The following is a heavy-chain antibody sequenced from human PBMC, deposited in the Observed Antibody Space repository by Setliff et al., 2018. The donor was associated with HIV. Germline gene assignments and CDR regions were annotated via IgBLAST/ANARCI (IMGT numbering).Heavy chain of an antibody. V-gene: IGHV4-34*01. CDR2: INHTGGNT. D-gene: IGHD1-26*01. Sequence: SETLSLTCAVYGGSFSGHYWSWIRQPPGKGLEWIAEINHTGGNTNHNPSLRSRVTISVDTSKNQFSLRLTSVAAADSALYYCVSASGAYPYAVEHWGQGTLVTVSS. J-gene: IGHJ1*01. CDR3: VSASGAYPYAVEH. CDR1: GGSFSGHY.